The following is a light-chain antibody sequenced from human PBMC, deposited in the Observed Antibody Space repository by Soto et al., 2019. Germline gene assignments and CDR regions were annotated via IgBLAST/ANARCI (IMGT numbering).Light chain of an antibody. CDR3: QQRSNWPPIT. CDR1: QSVSSY. Sequence: EIVLTQSPGTLSLSPGERATVSCRASQSVSSYLAWYQQKPGQAPRLLIYDASNRATGIPARFSGSGSGTDSTLTIRSLEPEDFAVYYCQQRSNWPPITFGQGTRREIK. J-gene: IGKJ5*01. V-gene: IGKV3-11*01. CDR2: DAS.